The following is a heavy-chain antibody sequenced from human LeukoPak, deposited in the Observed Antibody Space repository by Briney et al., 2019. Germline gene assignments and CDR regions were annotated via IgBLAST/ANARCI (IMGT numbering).Heavy chain of an antibody. D-gene: IGHD3-9*01. J-gene: IGHJ5*02. CDR3: TRQAAILTGSDFWFDP. CDR2: IYPGDSDT. CDR1: GYRFTSYW. V-gene: IGHV5-51*01. Sequence: EESLQISCKGSGYRFTSYWIGWVRQLPGQGLEWVGVIYPGDSDTTYNPSFEGQVTISADKSITTAYLQWSSLKASDTAIYYCTRQAAILTGSDFWFDPWGQGTLVTVSS.